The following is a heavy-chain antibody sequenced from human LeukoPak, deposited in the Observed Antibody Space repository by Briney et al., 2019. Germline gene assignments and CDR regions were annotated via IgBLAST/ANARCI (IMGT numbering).Heavy chain of an antibody. CDR1: GGSISSYY. J-gene: IGHJ6*02. D-gene: IGHD2-2*02. CDR2: IYYSGST. CDR3: ARAKIPKVYYGMDV. V-gene: IGHV4-59*12. Sequence: SETLSLTCTVSGGSISSYYWSWIRQPPGKGLEWIGYIYYSGSTNYNPSLKSRVTISVDTSKNQFSLKLSSVTAADTAVYYCARAKIPKVYYGMDVWGQGTTVTVSS.